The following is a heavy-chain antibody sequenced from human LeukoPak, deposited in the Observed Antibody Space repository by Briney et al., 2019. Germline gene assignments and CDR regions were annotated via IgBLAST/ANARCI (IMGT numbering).Heavy chain of an antibody. CDR3: ARDRWGRSSSWSPFDY. Sequence: ASVKVSCKASGYTFTSYGISSVRQAPGQGLEWMGWISAYNGNTNYAQKLQGRVTMTTDTSTSTAYMELRSLRSDDTAVYYCARDRWGRSSSWSPFDYWGQGTLVTVSS. D-gene: IGHD6-13*01. CDR1: GYTFTSYG. V-gene: IGHV1-18*01. CDR2: ISAYNGNT. J-gene: IGHJ4*02.